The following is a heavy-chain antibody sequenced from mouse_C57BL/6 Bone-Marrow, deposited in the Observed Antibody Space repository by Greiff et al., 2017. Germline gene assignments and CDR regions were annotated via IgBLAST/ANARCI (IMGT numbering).Heavy chain of an antibody. D-gene: IGHD1-1*01. Sequence: EVMLEESGGGLVKPGGSLKLSCAASGFTFSSYAMSWVRQTPEKRLEWVATISDGGSYTYYPDNVKGRFTISRDNAKNNLYLQMSHLKSEDTAMYYCATTVVATDYWGQGTTLTVSS. CDR2: ISDGGSYT. V-gene: IGHV5-4*03. J-gene: IGHJ2*01. CDR1: GFTFSSYA. CDR3: ATTVVATDY.